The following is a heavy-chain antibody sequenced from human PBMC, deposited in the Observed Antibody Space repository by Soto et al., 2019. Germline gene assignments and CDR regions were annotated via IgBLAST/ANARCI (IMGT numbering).Heavy chain of an antibody. D-gene: IGHD6-25*01. CDR1: GFTFDDFA. Sequence: EVQLVESGGGLVQPGRSLRLSCAASGFTFDDFAMHWVRQAPGKSLEWVSGVDWNSGSTAYADSVKGRFTISRDNARNSLYLQMNSLRAEDTALYYCVKGRGSYEVKFGMDVWGQGTTVTVSS. CDR2: VDWNSGST. CDR3: VKGRGSYEVKFGMDV. J-gene: IGHJ6*02. V-gene: IGHV3-9*01.